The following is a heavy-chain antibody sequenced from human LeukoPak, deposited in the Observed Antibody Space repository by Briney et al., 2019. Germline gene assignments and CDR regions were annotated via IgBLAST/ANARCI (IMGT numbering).Heavy chain of an antibody. CDR2: INTNTGNP. D-gene: IGHD5-18*01. V-gene: IGHV7-4-1*02. CDR1: GYTFTSYA. CDR3: ARVSQLWSPINLTYYYYGMDV. Sequence: ASVKVSCKASGYTFTSYAMNWVRQAPGQGLEWMGWINTNTGNPTYAQGFTGRFVFSLDTSVSTAYLQISSLKAEDTAVYYCARVSQLWSPINLTYYYYGMDVWGQGTTVTVSS. J-gene: IGHJ6*02.